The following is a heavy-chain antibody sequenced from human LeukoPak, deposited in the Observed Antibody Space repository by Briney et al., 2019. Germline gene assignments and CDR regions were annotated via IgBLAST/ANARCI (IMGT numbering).Heavy chain of an antibody. CDR3: ARGVKVRGVNYYAMDV. D-gene: IGHD3-10*01. CDR1: GFTFSSYW. V-gene: IGHV3-7*01. Sequence: HAGGSLRLSCAASGFTFSSYWMSWVRQAPGKGLEWVANIKQDGSEKYYVDSVKGRFTISRDNAKNSLYLQMNSLRAEDTAVYYCARGVKVRGVNYYAMDVWGQGTTVTVSS. J-gene: IGHJ6*02. CDR2: IKQDGSEK.